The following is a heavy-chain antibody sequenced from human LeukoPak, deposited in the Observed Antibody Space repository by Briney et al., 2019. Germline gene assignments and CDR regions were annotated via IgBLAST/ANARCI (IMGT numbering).Heavy chain of an antibody. CDR3: AREGRGGVMLELRYYYYYGMDV. CDR2: INPNSGGT. V-gene: IGHV1-2*02. J-gene: IGHJ6*02. Sequence: ASVKVSCKASGYTFTGYYMHWVRQAPGQGLAWMGWINPNSGGTNYAQKFQGRVTMTRDTSISTAYMELSRLGSDDAAVYYCAREGRGGVMLELRYYYYYGMDVWGQGTTVTVSS. D-gene: IGHD3-16*01. CDR1: GYTFTGYY.